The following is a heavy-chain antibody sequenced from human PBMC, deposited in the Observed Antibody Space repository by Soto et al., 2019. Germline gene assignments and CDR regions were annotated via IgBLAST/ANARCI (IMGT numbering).Heavy chain of an antibody. J-gene: IGHJ4*02. CDR2: ISYDGSNK. CDR3: ARDTYYYDSSGYYGRPDY. CDR1: GFTFSSYA. V-gene: IGHV3-30*14. Sequence: QVQLVESGGGVVQPGRSLRLSCAASGFTFSSYAMHWVRQAPGKGLEWVAVISYDGSNKYYADSVKGRFTISRDNSKNTLYLQMNSLIAEDTAVYYCARDTYYYDSSGYYGRPDYWGQGTLVTVSS. D-gene: IGHD3-22*01.